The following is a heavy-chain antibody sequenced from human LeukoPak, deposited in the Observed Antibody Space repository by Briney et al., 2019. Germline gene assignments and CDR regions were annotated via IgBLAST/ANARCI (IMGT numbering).Heavy chain of an antibody. CDR2: IFSGGST. CDR3: ARDSHYDIMTGFYYYGMDV. CDR1: GFTVSSNY. J-gene: IGHJ6*02. V-gene: IGHV3-53*01. D-gene: IGHD3-9*01. Sequence: GGSLRLSCAASGFTVSSNYMSWVRQAPGKGLEWVSVIFSGGSTYYADSVRGRFTISRGNSKNTLYLQMNSLRAEDTAVYYCARDSHYDIMTGFYYYGMDVWGQGTTVTVSS.